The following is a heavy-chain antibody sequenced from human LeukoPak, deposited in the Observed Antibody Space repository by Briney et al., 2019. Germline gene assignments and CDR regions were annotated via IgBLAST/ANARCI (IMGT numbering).Heavy chain of an antibody. J-gene: IGHJ5*02. Sequence: SGTLSLTCAVPGGSISSSNWWSWVRPPPGKGLEWIGQIYHSGSTNYNPSPKSRVTISVDKSKNQFSLKLRSVTAADTAVYYCARPLSLGYCSGGSCYGRGAWFDRWGQGTLVTVSS. V-gene: IGHV4-4*02. CDR3: ARPLSLGYCSGGSCYGRGAWFDR. CDR2: IYHSGST. CDR1: GGSISSSNW. D-gene: IGHD2-15*01.